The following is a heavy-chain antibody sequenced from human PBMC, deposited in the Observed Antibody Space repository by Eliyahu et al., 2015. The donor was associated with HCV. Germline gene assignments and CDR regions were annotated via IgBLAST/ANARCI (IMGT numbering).Heavy chain of an antibody. D-gene: IGHD1-26*01. V-gene: IGHV3-23*01. CDR2: ISESGANT. CDR3: ARSNGPLTRSAVGASGL. CDR1: GFTFXSXA. J-gene: IGHJ4*02. Sequence: EVQLLESGGGLVQPGGSLRLSCAASGFTFXSXAMNWVRQAPGKGLEWVSVISESGANTYYADSVKGLFTISRDNSKNTLYLQMDGLRTEDTATYYCARSNGPLTRSAVGASGLWGQGTLVTVSS.